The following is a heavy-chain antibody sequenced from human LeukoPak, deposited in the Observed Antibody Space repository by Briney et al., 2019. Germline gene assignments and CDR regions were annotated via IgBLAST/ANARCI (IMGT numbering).Heavy chain of an antibody. CDR3: AKDVSTGWSFDY. D-gene: IGHD6-19*01. CDR1: GFTFNNYG. V-gene: IGHV3-30*02. Sequence: PGGSLRLSCAASGFTFNNYGIHWVRQAPGKGLEWVTFTSYHGNDQYYADSVQGRFITSRDNSKSTLYLQINSLTIEDTAVYYCAKDVSTGWSFDYWGQGALVTVSS. J-gene: IGHJ4*02. CDR2: TSYHGNDQ.